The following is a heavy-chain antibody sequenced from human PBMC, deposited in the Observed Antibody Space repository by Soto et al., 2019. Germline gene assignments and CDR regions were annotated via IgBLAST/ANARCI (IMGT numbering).Heavy chain of an antibody. CDR1: GFSFSAYA. Sequence: XXSLRLSFAASGFSFSAYAMHWVPQAPGKGLQWVSGLVGSGADKNYADSVRGRFTVSRDNSKNTLYLQMNSLRDEDTAVYYCAKDLIAGNGVWEAFDMWGRGTKVTVSS. CDR3: AKDLIAGNGVWEAFDM. CDR2: LVGSGADK. V-gene: IGHV3-23*01. D-gene: IGHD2-8*01. J-gene: IGHJ3*02.